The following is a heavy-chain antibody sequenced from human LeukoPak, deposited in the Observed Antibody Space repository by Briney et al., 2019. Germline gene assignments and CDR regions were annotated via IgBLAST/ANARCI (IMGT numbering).Heavy chain of an antibody. CDR3: ATTDY. V-gene: IGHV1-69*05. CDR2: IIPMSGTV. J-gene: IGHJ4*02. Sequence: GASVKVSCKASGGTFTSYTVSWVRQAPGQGLEGMGRIIPMSGTVKYAQKFQGRVTITTDESTSTAYMELSSLRSEDTAVYYCATTDYWGQGTLVTVSS. CDR1: GGTFTSYT.